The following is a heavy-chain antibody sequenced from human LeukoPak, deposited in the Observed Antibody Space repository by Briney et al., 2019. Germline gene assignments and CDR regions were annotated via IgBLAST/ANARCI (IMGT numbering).Heavy chain of an antibody. V-gene: IGHV3-23*01. Sequence: GGSLRLSCAASGFIFSSYAMSWVRQAPGKGLEWVSAISGSGGSTYYADSVKGRFTISRDNSKNTLFLQMNSLRAEDTAVYYCAKRYCTGTSCSYYYYYGMDVWGQGTTVTVSS. CDR2: ISGSGGST. D-gene: IGHD2-2*01. CDR3: AKRYCTGTSCSYYYYYGMDV. CDR1: GFIFSSYA. J-gene: IGHJ6*02.